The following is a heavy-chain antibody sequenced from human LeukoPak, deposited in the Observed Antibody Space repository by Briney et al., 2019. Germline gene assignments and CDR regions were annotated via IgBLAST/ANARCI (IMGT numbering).Heavy chain of an antibody. D-gene: IGHD4-17*01. CDR2: VSGSASNT. Sequence: GGSLRLSCAASGFTFSNYAMSWVRQAPGKGLEWVSTVSGSASNTYYADFVKGRFTISRDNSKTTLYLQMNSLRADDTAVYYCAKGFQTYGELSFDVWGQGTLVAVSS. CDR1: GFTFSNYA. CDR3: AKGFQTYGELSFDV. V-gene: IGHV3-23*01. J-gene: IGHJ4*02.